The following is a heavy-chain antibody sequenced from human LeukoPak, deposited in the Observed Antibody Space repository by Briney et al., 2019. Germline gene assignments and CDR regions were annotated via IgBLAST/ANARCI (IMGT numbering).Heavy chain of an antibody. D-gene: IGHD3-9*01. CDR2: SYHSGST. CDR3: ARADVYDILTLDY. J-gene: IGHJ4*02. CDR1: GGSIGSGGYS. V-gene: IGHV4-30-2*01. Sequence: SQTLSLTCAVSGGSIGSGGYSWSWIRQPPGKGLEWIGYSYHSGSTYYNPSLKSRVTISVDRSKNQFSLKLSSVTAADTAVYYCARADVYDILTLDYWGQGTLVTVSS.